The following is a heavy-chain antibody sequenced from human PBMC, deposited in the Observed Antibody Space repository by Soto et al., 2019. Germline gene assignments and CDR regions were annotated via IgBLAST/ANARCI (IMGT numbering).Heavy chain of an antibody. D-gene: IGHD1-1*01. V-gene: IGHV5-51*01. CDR1: GYTFTDYW. J-gene: IGHJ5*02. Sequence: GESLKISCKGYGYTFTDYWIGWVRQMPGKGLELIGLIYPGDSDTRYSPSFQGRVTISADKSISTAFLQCSSLRASDTAMYYFASQKTVIRGPLSSNWFDPWGQGTLVTVSS. CDR2: IYPGDSDT. CDR3: ASQKTVIRGPLSSNWFDP.